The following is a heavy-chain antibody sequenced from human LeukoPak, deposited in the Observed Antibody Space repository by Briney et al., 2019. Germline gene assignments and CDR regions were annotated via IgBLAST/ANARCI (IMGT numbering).Heavy chain of an antibody. CDR3: AKDRKAAISYYYYCGMDV. Sequence: GRSLRLSCAASGFTFSSYGMHWVRQAPGKGLEWVAVISYDGSNKYYADSVKGRFTISRDNSKNTLYLQMNSLRAEDTAVYYCAKDRKAAISYYYYCGMDVWGQGTTVTVSS. J-gene: IGHJ6*02. CDR1: GFTFSSYG. D-gene: IGHD2-2*01. CDR2: ISYDGSNK. V-gene: IGHV3-30*18.